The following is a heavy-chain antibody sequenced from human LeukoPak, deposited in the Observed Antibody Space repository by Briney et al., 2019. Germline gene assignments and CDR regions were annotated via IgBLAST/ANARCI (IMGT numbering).Heavy chain of an antibody. V-gene: IGHV3-48*04. CDR3: ARGGSSRFLQYFQH. CDR2: ISSSSTI. D-gene: IGHD6-13*01. Sequence: SGGSQRLSCAAPGFTFSSYSMNWVRQAPGKGLEWVSYISSSSTIYYADSVKGRFTFSRDNAKNSLYLQMNSLRAEDTAVYYCARGGSSRFLQYFQHWGQGTLVTVSS. J-gene: IGHJ1*01. CDR1: GFTFSSYS.